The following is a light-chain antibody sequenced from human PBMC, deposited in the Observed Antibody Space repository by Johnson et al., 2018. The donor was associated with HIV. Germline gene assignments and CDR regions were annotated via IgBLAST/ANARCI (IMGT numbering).Light chain of an antibody. CDR1: SSNIGNNY. J-gene: IGLJ1*01. Sequence: QSVLTQPPSVSAAPGQKVTISCSGSSSNIGNNYVSWYQQLPGTAPKLLIYDNNKRPSGIPDRFSGSKSGTSATLAITGLQTGDEADYYCGTWDSSMSAGVCGTGTKVTVL. V-gene: IGLV1-51*01. CDR3: GTWDSSMSAGV. CDR2: DNN.